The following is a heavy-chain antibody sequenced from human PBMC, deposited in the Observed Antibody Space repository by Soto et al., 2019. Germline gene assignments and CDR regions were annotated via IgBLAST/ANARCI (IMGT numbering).Heavy chain of an antibody. D-gene: IGHD3-3*01. CDR2: IIPIFGTA. Sequence: ASVKVSCKASGGTFSSYAISWVRQAPGQGLEWMGGIIPIFGTANYAQKFQGRVTITADKSTSTAYMELSSPRSEDTAVYYCARDLRNGYYDFWSGYSAYYYGMDVWGQGTTVTVSS. J-gene: IGHJ6*02. V-gene: IGHV1-69*06. CDR3: ARDLRNGYYDFWSGYSAYYYGMDV. CDR1: GGTFSSYA.